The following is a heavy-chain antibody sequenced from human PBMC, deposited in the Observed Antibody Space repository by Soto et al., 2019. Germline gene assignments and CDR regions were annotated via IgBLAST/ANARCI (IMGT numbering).Heavy chain of an antibody. V-gene: IGHV4-34*01. CDR1: GGSFSGYY. CDR2: INHSGST. J-gene: IGHJ6*03. D-gene: IGHD6-19*01. Sequence: SETLSLTCAVYGGSFSGYYWSWIRQPPGKGLEWIGEINHSGSTNYNPSLKSRVTISVDTSKNQFSLKLSSVTAADTAVYYCARGSVQQWLVKGTYYYYYYMDVWGKGTTVTVSS. CDR3: ARGSVQQWLVKGTYYYYYYMDV.